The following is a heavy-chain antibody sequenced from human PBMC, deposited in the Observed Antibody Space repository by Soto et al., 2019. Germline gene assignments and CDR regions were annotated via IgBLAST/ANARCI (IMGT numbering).Heavy chain of an antibody. Sequence: GGSLRLSCAASGFPLRSYVMSWVRQAPGKGLEWVSAISGSGGSTYYADSVKGRFTISRDNSKNTLYLQMNSLRAEDTAVYYCEAKDIVVVVAATGIDYWGQGTLVTVSS. CDR3: EAKDIVVVVAATGIDY. D-gene: IGHD2-15*01. CDR2: ISGSGGST. J-gene: IGHJ4*02. V-gene: IGHV3-23*01. CDR1: GFPLRSYV.